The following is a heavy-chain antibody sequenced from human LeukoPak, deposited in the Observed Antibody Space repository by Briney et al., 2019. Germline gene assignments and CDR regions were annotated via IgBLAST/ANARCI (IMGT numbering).Heavy chain of an antibody. CDR3: AKRADYYSSRAIYDAFDL. Sequence: PGGSLRLSCAASGFTFRTYGMHWVRQAPGKGLEWVTFIRYDGSDKLYADSVKGRFTISRDNSKNTLFLQMNSLRVAHTAVYYCAKRADYYSSRAIYDAFDLWGQGTMVTVSS. CDR2: IRYDGSDK. V-gene: IGHV3-30*02. CDR1: GFTFRTYG. J-gene: IGHJ3*01. D-gene: IGHD3-10*01.